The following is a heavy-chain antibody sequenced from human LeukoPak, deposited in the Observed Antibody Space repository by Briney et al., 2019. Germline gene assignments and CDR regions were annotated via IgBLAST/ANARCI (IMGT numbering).Heavy chain of an antibody. CDR3: TRSLYYDSWSGYFGGEDFDY. CDR2: IGSTGNI. J-gene: IGHJ4*02. CDR1: GIAFSSYA. D-gene: IGHD3-3*01. Sequence: GGSLRLSCAASGIAFSSYALSWVRQAPGKGLEWVSRIGSTGNIYYADSVTGRFTISRDNSKNTLYLQMNSLKTEDTAVYYCTRSLYYDSWSGYFGGEDFDYWGQGTLVTVSS. V-gene: IGHV3-23*01.